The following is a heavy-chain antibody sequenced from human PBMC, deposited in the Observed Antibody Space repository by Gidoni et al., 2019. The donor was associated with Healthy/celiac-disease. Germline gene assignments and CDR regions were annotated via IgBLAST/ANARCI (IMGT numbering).Heavy chain of an antibody. Sequence: PSTISRDNAKNSLYLQMNSLRAEDTAVYYCARVVREDYSSGWYGFFDYWGQGTLVTVSS. CDR3: ARVVREDYSSGWYGFFDY. J-gene: IGHJ4*02. V-gene: IGHV3-11*01. D-gene: IGHD6-19*01.